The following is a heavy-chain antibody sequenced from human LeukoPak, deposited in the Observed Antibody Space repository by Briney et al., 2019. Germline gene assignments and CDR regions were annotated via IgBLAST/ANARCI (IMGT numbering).Heavy chain of an antibody. CDR2: IKKDGSEK. J-gene: IGHJ4*02. CDR1: GFTFSSYW. Sequence: GGSLRLSCAASGFTFSSYWMSWVRQAPGKGLEWVANIKKDGSEKYYVDSVKGRFTISRDNAKTSLYLQMNSLRAEDTAVYYCAREEEMATIRAFDYWGQGTLVTVSS. V-gene: IGHV3-7*01. D-gene: IGHD5-24*01. CDR3: AREEEMATIRAFDY.